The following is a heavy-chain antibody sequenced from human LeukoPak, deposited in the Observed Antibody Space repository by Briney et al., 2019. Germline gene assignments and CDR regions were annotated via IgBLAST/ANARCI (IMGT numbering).Heavy chain of an antibody. V-gene: IGHV3-21*06. J-gene: IGHJ3*02. CDR1: GFTFSSYS. D-gene: IGHD5-12*01. Sequence: PGGSLRLSCAASGFTFSSYSMNWVRQAPGKGLEGVSSISSGSSYIYYAESMKDRFTISRDNAKTSLYLQMNSLRAEDTALYYCARGIGGGYRYEKDDAFDIWGQGTMVTVSS. CDR2: ISSGSSYI. CDR3: ARGIGGGYRYEKDDAFDI.